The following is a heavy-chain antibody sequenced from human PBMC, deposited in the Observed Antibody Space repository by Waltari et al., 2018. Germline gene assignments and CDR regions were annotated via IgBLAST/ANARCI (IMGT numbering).Heavy chain of an antibody. CDR3: ARALGGESPILDY. CDR2: IIPIFGTA. CDR1: GSTLSRHA. D-gene: IGHD3-16*01. Sequence: QVQLVQAGAEGKKAGSSVKGSCKASGSTLSRHAIRRVRQAPGQGLEWMGGIIPIFGTANYAQKFQGRVTITADESTSTAYMELSSLRSEDTAVYYCARALGGESPILDYWGQGTLVTVSS. J-gene: IGHJ4*02. V-gene: IGHV1-69*13.